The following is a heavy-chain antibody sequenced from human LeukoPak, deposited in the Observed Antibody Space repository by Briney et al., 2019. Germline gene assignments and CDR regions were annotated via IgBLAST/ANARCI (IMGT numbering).Heavy chain of an antibody. CDR3: ARKGGRYCSSTSCYGYYYYMDV. V-gene: IGHV4-39*07. Sequence: PSETLSLTCTVSGGSISSSSYYWGWIRQPPGKGLEWIGEINHSGSTNYNPSLKSRVTISVDTSKNQFSLKLSSVTAADTAVYYCARKGGRYCSSTSCYGYYYYMDVWGKGTTVTVSS. J-gene: IGHJ6*03. CDR2: INHSGST. CDR1: GGSISSSSYY. D-gene: IGHD2-2*01.